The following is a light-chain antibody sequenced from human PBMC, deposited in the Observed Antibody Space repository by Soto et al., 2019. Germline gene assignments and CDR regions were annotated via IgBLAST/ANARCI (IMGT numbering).Light chain of an antibody. J-gene: IGKJ1*01. CDR3: QQYNSYSGT. CDR1: QSISSW. V-gene: IGKV1-5*01. CDR2: YAS. Sequence: DSQMIQSPSTLSASVGDRVTITCLAIQSISSWLAWYEQKAGKAPKLLIYYASSLESGVPSRFRGSGSGTEFTLTISSLQPDDFESYYCQQYNSYSGTFGQGTKVDIK.